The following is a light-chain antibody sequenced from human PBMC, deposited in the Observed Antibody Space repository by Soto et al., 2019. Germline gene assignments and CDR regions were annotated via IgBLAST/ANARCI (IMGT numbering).Light chain of an antibody. J-gene: IGKJ2*01. V-gene: IGKV3-15*01. CDR2: GAS. CDR3: QQYSTWPRYT. CDR1: QSVRIN. Sequence: EIVMTQFPATLSVSPGERATLSCRASQSVRINVAWYQQKPGQAPRVLMYGASTRATDVPDRFSGSGSRTEFTLTISSLQSEDFAVYYCQQYSTWPRYTFAQGTKLEIK.